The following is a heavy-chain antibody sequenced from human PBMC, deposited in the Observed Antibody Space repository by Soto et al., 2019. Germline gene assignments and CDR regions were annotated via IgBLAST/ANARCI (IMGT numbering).Heavy chain of an antibody. D-gene: IGHD3-10*01. Sequence: QVQLVESGGGLVKPGGSLRLSCAASGFTFSDYYMSWIRQAPGKGLEWVSYISSSSSYTNYTDSVKGRFTISRDNAKNSLYLQMNSLRAEDTAVYYCARDWGDGYNYNGMDVWGQGTTVTDSS. CDR3: ARDWGDGYNYNGMDV. V-gene: IGHV3-11*06. CDR1: GFTFSDYY. J-gene: IGHJ6*02. CDR2: ISSSSSYT.